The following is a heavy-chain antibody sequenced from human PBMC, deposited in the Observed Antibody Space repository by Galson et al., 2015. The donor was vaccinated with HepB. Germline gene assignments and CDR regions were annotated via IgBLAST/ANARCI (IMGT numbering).Heavy chain of an antibody. CDR1: GFTFSKYG. CDR2: LSYDGSNQ. V-gene: IGHV3-33*01. Sequence: SLRLSCAASGFTFSKYGMQWVRQAPGKGLESLAVLSYDGSNQYYADSVKGRFTISRDNSKSTLYLQMNSLRAEDTTVYYCSREGSVAITYFDYWGQGTLVTVSS. CDR3: SREGSVAITYFDY. J-gene: IGHJ4*02. D-gene: IGHD6-25*01.